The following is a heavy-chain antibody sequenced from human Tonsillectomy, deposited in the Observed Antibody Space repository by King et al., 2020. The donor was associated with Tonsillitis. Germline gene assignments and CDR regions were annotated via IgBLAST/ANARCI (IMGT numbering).Heavy chain of an antibody. J-gene: IGHJ6*02. CDR3: AREGVNYYDSSGYGMDV. Sequence: HVQLVESGAEVKKPGASVKVSCKASGYTFTSYYMHWVRQAPGQGLEWMGIINPSGGSTSYAQKFQGRVTMTRDTSTSTVYMELSSLRSEDTAVYYCAREGVNYYDSSGYGMDVWGQGTTVTVSS. CDR2: INPSGGST. D-gene: IGHD3-22*01. V-gene: IGHV1-46*01. CDR1: GYTFTSYY.